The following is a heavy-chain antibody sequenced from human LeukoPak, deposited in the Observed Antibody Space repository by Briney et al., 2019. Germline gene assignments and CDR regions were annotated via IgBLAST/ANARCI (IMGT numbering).Heavy chain of an antibody. D-gene: IGHD3-22*01. Sequence: PSETLSLTCAVSGAAVTRYYWSWIRQSPGKGLEWIGYVYYSGTTNYNPSLRGRVTISVDTSKNQFSLKLSSVTAADTAVYFCARGPYSYDSSGAFDIWGQGTMVTVSS. CDR1: GAAVTRYY. CDR2: VYYSGTT. CDR3: ARGPYSYDSSGAFDI. V-gene: IGHV4-59*08. J-gene: IGHJ3*02.